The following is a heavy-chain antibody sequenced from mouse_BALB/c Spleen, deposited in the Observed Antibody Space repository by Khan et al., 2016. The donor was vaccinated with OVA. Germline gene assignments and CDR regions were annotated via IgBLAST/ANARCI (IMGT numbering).Heavy chain of an antibody. Sequence: EVELVESGGDLVKPEGSLKLSCAASGFTFSTYGMSWVRQTPDKRLEWVATISSGGSYTYYPDSVQGRFNISRDNAKNTLYLKMSSLKSEDTAMFYCARLAYYYDSEGFAYWGQGTLVTVSA. CDR2: ISSGGSYT. CDR3: ARLAYYYDSEGFAY. CDR1: GFTFSTYG. D-gene: IGHD1-1*01. J-gene: IGHJ3*01. V-gene: IGHV5-6*01.